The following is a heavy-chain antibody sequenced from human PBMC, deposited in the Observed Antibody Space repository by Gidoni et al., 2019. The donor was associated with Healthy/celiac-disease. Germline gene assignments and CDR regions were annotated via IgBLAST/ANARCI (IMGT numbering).Heavy chain of an antibody. V-gene: IGHV3-9*01. CDR2: ISWNSGNI. J-gene: IGHJ5*02. Sequence: EVQLVESGGGLVQPGRSLRLSCEASGFRFDNYAMHWVRQAPGKGLEWVSGISWNSGNIAYADSVKGRFTISRDNTKNSLYLQMNGLRAEDTALYYCAKGDVGGTTYNWFDPWGQGTLVTVSS. CDR3: AKGDVGGTTYNWFDP. CDR1: GFRFDNYA. D-gene: IGHD1-26*01.